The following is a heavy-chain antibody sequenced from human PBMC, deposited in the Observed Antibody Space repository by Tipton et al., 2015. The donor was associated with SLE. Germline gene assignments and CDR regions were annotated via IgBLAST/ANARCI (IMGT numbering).Heavy chain of an antibody. CDR3: ASPLIVGAIDWYFDL. CDR2: IYYSGST. V-gene: IGHV4-59*08. CDR1: GGSISSYY. Sequence: LRLSCTVSGGSISSYYWNWIRQPPGKGLEWIGYIYYSGSTNYNPSLKSRVTISVDTSKNQFSLKLSSVTAADTAVYYCASPLIVGAIDWYFDLWGRGTLVTVSS. D-gene: IGHD1-26*01. J-gene: IGHJ2*01.